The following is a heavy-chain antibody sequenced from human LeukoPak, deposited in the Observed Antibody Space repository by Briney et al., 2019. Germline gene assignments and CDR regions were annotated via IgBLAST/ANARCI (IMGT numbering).Heavy chain of an antibody. Sequence: GGSLRLSCAASGFTFSSYAMHWVRQAPGKGLEWVSVISYDGSNKYYADSVKGRFTISRDNSKNTLYLQMNSLRAEGTAVYYCARALGVSSGWYLSYYFDYWGQGTLVTVSS. V-gene: IGHV3-30*14. CDR3: ARALGVSSGWYLSYYFDY. D-gene: IGHD6-19*01. J-gene: IGHJ4*02. CDR1: GFTFSSYA. CDR2: ISYDGSNK.